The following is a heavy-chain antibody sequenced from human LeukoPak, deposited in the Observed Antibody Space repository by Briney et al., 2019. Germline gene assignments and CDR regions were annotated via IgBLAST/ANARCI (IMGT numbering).Heavy chain of an antibody. Sequence: GGSLRLPCAASGFTFSNYAMHWVRQAPGKGLEWVAVIAYDGGNKYYADSVKGRFTISRDNSKNTLFLQMNSLRAEDTAVYYCARDSSPWYYYDRSGSNGFDPWGQGTLVTVSS. V-gene: IGHV3-30*03. J-gene: IGHJ5*02. D-gene: IGHD3-22*01. CDR3: ARDSSPWYYYDRSGSNGFDP. CDR1: GFTFSNYA. CDR2: IAYDGGNK.